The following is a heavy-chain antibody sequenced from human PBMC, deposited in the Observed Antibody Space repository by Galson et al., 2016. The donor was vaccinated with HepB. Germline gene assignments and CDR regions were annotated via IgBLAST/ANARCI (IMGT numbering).Heavy chain of an antibody. CDR2: IKSDMST. V-gene: IGHV3-74*01. CDR1: GFTFSNYW. Sequence: SLRLSCAASGFTFSNYWMHWVRQAPGKGLVWVSYIKSDMSTNYADSVKGRFAISRDNSRNTLFLQLNGLRDEDAATYYCARGVGLTGPPFFDYWGQGALVTVSS. D-gene: IGHD1-26*01. J-gene: IGHJ4*02. CDR3: ARGVGLTGPPFFDY.